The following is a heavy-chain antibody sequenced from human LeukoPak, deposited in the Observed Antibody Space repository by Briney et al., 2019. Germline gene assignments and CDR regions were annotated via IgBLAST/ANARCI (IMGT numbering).Heavy chain of an antibody. CDR1: GYSISSGYY. CDR2: IYHSGST. J-gene: IGHJ4*02. CDR3: ARRAGNRFPPHYYDSSGYPYYFDY. D-gene: IGHD3-22*01. Sequence: PSETLSLTCTVSGYSISSGYYWGWIRQPPGKGLEWIGSIYHSGSTYYNPSLKSRVTLSVDTSKNQFSLKLSSVTAADTAVYYCARRAGNRFPPHYYDSSGYPYYFDYWGQGTLVTVSS. V-gene: IGHV4-38-2*02.